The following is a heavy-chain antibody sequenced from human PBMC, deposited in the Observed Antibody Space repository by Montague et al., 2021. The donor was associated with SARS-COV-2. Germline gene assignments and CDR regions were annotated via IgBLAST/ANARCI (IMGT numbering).Heavy chain of an antibody. D-gene: IGHD3-22*01. CDR1: GGSISSGGYY. V-gene: IGHV4-31*03. Sequence: TLSLTCTVSGGSISSGGYYWSWIRQHPGKGPEWIGYIYYSGSTYYNPSLKSRVTISVDTSKNQFSLKMSSVTAADTAVYYCARSPEPMIILIITSLNWYFDLWGRGTLVTVSS. CDR3: ARSPEPMIILIITSLNWYFDL. CDR2: IYYSGST. J-gene: IGHJ2*01.